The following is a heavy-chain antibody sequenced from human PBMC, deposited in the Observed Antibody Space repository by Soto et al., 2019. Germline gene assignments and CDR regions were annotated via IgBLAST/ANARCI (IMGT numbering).Heavy chain of an antibody. CDR1: VFNCGNNW. Sequence: PRWSLRLSCSASVFNCGNNWMHWVRQAPGKGLEWVSRMNSDGRTTNYADSVKGRFTVSRDNAKNTLYLQMNSLRAEDTAVYYCATAEVDYWGPGTLVTVSS. J-gene: IGHJ4*02. V-gene: IGHV3-74*01. CDR2: MNSDGRTT. CDR3: ATAEVDY.